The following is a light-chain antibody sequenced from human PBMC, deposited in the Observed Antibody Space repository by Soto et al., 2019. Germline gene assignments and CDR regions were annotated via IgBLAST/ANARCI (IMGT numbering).Light chain of an antibody. CDR1: QTVGTS. CDR3: QKHIAWPLT. J-gene: IGKJ4*01. V-gene: IGKV3-15*01. Sequence: EIVLTQSPATLSVSPGERATLSCRASQTVGTSLVWYQQKPGQAPSLLIYGASTRAAGIPARFSGSGSGTDFNLTISSLQSEDFAVYYCQKHIAWPLTFGGGTEVEIK. CDR2: GAS.